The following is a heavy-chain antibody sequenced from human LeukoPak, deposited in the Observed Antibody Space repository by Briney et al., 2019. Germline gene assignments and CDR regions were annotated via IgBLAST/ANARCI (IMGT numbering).Heavy chain of an antibody. CDR2: INHSGST. V-gene: IGHV4-34*01. CDR1: GGSFSGYY. J-gene: IGHJ6*04. D-gene: IGHD3-10*01. Sequence: SETLSLTCAVYGGSFSGYYWTWIRQPPGKGLEWIGEINHSGSTHYNPSLKSRVTISVDTSKNQFSLKLSSVTAADTAVYYCARGQDVSPSRDMVRGPYYYYGMDVWGKGTTVTVSS. CDR3: ARGQDVSPSRDMVRGPYYYYGMDV.